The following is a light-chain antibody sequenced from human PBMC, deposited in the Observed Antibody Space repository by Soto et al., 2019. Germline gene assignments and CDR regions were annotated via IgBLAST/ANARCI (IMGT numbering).Light chain of an antibody. CDR3: QQYGSSPQT. V-gene: IGKV3-20*01. Sequence: EIGLTQSPGTLSLSPGERATLSCRASQSVSSSYLAWYQQKPGQAPRLLIYGASSRATGIPDRFSGSGSGTDITLTISRLEPEDVAVYYCQQYGSSPQTFGQGTKVEIK. CDR2: GAS. J-gene: IGKJ1*01. CDR1: QSVSSSY.